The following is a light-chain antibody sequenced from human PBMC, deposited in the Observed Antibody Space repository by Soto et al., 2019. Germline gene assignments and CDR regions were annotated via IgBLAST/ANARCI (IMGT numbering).Light chain of an antibody. CDR1: SSDVGDYNS. J-gene: IGLJ1*01. Sequence: QSVLTQPRSVSGSPGHSFTVSCIGTSSDVGDYNSVSWYQQHPGKAPKLMIYDVSKRPSGVPDRFSGSKSGNTASLTISGLQAEDEADYYCCSYVGGYSYVFGIGTKVTVL. CDR3: CSYVGGYSYV. CDR2: DVS. V-gene: IGLV2-11*01.